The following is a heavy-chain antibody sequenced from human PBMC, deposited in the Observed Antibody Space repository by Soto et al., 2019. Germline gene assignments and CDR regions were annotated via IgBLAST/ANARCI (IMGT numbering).Heavy chain of an antibody. Sequence: EVQLVESGGGLVQPGGSLRLSCAASGFTFSVYSMSWIRQAPGKGLEWVSYIRSSSSIISYGDSVKGRFTISTENAKNALYLQMNSLRDEDTAVYYCVRESAFAFDIWGQGTMVTVSS. J-gene: IGHJ3*02. CDR2: IRSSSSII. D-gene: IGHD3-3*02. CDR3: VRESAFAFDI. CDR1: GFTFSVYS. V-gene: IGHV3-48*02.